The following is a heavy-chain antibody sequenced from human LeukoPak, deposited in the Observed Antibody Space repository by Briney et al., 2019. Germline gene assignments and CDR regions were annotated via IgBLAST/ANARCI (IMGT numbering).Heavy chain of an antibody. CDR3: VRDIAVAGCAYDI. V-gene: IGHV3-48*02. D-gene: IGHD6-19*01. CDR2: ISASSDLR. Sequence: RGSLRLSCAVSGFTFSSYSMNWVRQAPGKGLEWVSYISASSDLRYYADSVKGRFTISRDNAKNSLYLQINSLRDEDTAVYYCVRDIAVAGCAYDIWGQGTMVTVSS. J-gene: IGHJ3*02. CDR1: GFTFSSYS.